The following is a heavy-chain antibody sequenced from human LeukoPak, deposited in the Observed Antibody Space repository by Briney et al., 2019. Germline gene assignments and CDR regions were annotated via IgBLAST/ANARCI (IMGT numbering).Heavy chain of an antibody. V-gene: IGHV3-23*01. J-gene: IGHJ4*02. D-gene: IGHD3-22*01. CDR1: GFTFSSYA. CDR2: ISGSGGST. Sequence: GGSLRLSCAASGFTFSSYAMSWVRQAPGKGLEWVSAISGSGGSTYYADSVKGRFTISRDNSKNTLYLQMNSLRAEDTAVYYCAKVAVTMIVVRGYFDYWGQGTLVTVSS. CDR3: AKVAVTMIVVRGYFDY.